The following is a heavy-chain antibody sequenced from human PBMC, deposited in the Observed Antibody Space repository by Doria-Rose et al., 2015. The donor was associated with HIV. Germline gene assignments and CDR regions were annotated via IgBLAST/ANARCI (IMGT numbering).Heavy chain of an antibody. D-gene: IGHD6-13*01. CDR3: TRQGLRGSWYPNWFDP. Sequence: VQLQQWGAGPLKPSETLSLTCAVYGGSFSGYYWTWIRQTPGKGLEWIGEINYSGSTTYNPSLKSRVTISVDTPKNQFSLKLNSVTAADTAVYYCTRQGLRGSWYPNWFDPWGQGTLVTVSS. CDR1: GGSFSGYY. J-gene: IGHJ5*02. V-gene: IGHV4-34*01. CDR2: INYSGST.